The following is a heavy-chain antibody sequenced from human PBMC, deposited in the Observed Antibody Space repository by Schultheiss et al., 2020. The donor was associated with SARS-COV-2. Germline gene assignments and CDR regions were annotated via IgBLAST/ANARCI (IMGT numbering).Heavy chain of an antibody. V-gene: IGHV1-2*02. CDR1: GYTFTGYY. J-gene: IGHJ4*02. CDR3: ARAGGDFDY. D-gene: IGHD3-16*01. Sequence: ASVKVSCKASGYTFTGYYMHWVRQAPGQGLEWMGWINPNSGGTNYAQKFQGRVTMTRNTSISTAYMELSSLRSEDTAVYYCARAGGDFDYWGQGTLVTVSS. CDR2: INPNSGGT.